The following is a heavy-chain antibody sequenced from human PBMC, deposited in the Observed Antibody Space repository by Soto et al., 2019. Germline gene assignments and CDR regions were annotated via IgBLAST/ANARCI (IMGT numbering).Heavy chain of an antibody. D-gene: IGHD5-18*01. CDR2: ITPIFGKA. Sequence: QVQLVQSGAEVKKPGSSVKVSCKASGGTFRTYAISWVRQAPGQGLEWMGGITPIFGKANYAQKFQGRVSITADESTTTAYMELRSRRSEDTAVYYCARGSADNTAVAHPYDYWGQGTLVTVSS. V-gene: IGHV1-69*01. J-gene: IGHJ4*02. CDR1: GGTFRTYA. CDR3: ARGSADNTAVAHPYDY.